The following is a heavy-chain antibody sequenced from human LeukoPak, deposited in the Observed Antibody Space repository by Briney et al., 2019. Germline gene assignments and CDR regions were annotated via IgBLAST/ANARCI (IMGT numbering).Heavy chain of an antibody. V-gene: IGHV3-21*01. CDR3: ARDGSAYNLDY. D-gene: IGHD3-16*01. CDR2: ITSSSSYI. CDR1: GFTFSSYN. Sequence: PGGSLRLSCAASGFTFSSYNMNWVRQAPGKGLEWVSSITSSSSYIYYTDSVKGRFTISRDNAKNTLNLQMNSLRAEDTAVYFCARDGSAYNLDYWGQGVLVTVSS. J-gene: IGHJ4*02.